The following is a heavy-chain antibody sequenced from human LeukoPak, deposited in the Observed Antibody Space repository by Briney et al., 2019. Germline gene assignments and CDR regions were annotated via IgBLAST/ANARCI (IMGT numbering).Heavy chain of an antibody. Sequence: GGSLRLSCAASGFDFRSYAMHWVRQAPGKGLEYVSSISNSGGRTFYANSVKGRFTISRDNSRNTLFLQMDSLRAEDMAVYYCVRELRGGEWYTFDYWGQGTLVIVSS. V-gene: IGHV3-64*01. J-gene: IGHJ4*02. CDR1: GFDFRSYA. CDR2: ISNSGGRT. CDR3: VRELRGGEWYTFDY. D-gene: IGHD3-3*01.